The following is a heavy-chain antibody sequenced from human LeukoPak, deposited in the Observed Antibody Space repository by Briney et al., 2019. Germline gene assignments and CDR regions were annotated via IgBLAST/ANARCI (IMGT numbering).Heavy chain of an antibody. Sequence: SVKVSCKASGGTFSSYAISWVRQAPGQGLEWMGRIIPILGIANYAQKFQERVTITRGMSTSTAYMELSSLRSEDTAVYYCAKARITMIVAPPFDYWGQGTLVTVSS. CDR1: GGTFSSYA. CDR3: AKARITMIVAPPFDY. D-gene: IGHD3-22*01. CDR2: IIPILGIA. J-gene: IGHJ4*02. V-gene: IGHV1-69*04.